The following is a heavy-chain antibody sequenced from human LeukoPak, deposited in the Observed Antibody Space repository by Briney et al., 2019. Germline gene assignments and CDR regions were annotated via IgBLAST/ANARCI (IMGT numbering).Heavy chain of an antibody. V-gene: IGHV4-61*02. CDR1: GGSISSGSYY. Sequence: SSETLSLTCTVSGGSISSGSYYWSWIRQPAGKGLEWIGRIYTSGSTNYNPSLKSRVTISVDTSKNQFSLKLSSVTAADTAVYYCARDSSDAFDIWGQGTMVTVSS. CDR3: ARDSSDAFDI. J-gene: IGHJ3*02. CDR2: IYTSGST. D-gene: IGHD2/OR15-2a*01.